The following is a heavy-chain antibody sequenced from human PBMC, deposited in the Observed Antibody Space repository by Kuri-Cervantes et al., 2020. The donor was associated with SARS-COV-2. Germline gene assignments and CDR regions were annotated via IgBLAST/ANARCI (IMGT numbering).Heavy chain of an antibody. J-gene: IGHJ4*02. CDR2: ISSSSSYT. CDR3: ARDLNGGSDY. CDR1: GFTFSDYY. V-gene: IGHV3-11*05. Sequence: GGSLRLSCAASGFTFSDYYMSWIRQAPGKGLEGVSYISSSSSYTNNADSVKGRFTISRDNAKNSLYLQMNSLRAEDTAVYYCARDLNGGSDYWGQGTLVTVSS. D-gene: IGHD3-10*01.